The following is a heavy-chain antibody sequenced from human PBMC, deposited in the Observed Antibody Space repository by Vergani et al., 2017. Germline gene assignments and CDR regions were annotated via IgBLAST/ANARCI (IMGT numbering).Heavy chain of an antibody. J-gene: IGHJ3*02. D-gene: IGHD6-13*01. V-gene: IGHV4-59*01. CDR1: GGSLSSYY. CDR2: IYYSGST. CDR3: ARASPAAADAFDI. Sequence: QVQLPESGPGLVKPSETLSLTCTVSGGSLSSYYWSWIRQPPGKGLEWIGYIYYSGSTNYNPSLKSRVTISVDTSKNQFSLKLSSVTAADTAVYYCARASPAAADAFDIWGQGTMVTVSS.